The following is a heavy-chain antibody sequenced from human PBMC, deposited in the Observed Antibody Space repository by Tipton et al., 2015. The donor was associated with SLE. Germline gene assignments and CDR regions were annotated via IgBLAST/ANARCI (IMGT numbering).Heavy chain of an antibody. J-gene: IGHJ4*02. V-gene: IGHV4-4*08. Sequence: TLSLTCTVSGGSLRSHYWSWIRQPPGKGLEWVGYIYYSGSTNYNPSLKSRVTISVDTSKNQFSLKLSSVTAADTAVYYCAREQWLAGEYFDYWGQGTLVTVSS. D-gene: IGHD6-19*01. CDR3: AREQWLAGEYFDY. CDR1: GGSLRSHY. CDR2: IYYSGST.